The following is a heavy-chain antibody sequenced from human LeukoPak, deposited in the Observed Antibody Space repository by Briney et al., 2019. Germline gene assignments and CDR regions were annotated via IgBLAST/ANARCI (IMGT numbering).Heavy chain of an antibody. CDR2: IIPIFGTA. J-gene: IGHJ6*03. CDR3: AITTGYYYYYMDV. D-gene: IGHD3-22*01. CDR1: GGTFSSYA. V-gene: IGHV1-69*13. Sequence: GASVKVSCKASGGTFSSYAISWVRQAPGQGLEWMGGIIPIFGTANYAQKFQGRVTITADGSTSTAYMELSSLRSEDTAVYYRAITTGYYYYYMDVWGKGTTVTVSS.